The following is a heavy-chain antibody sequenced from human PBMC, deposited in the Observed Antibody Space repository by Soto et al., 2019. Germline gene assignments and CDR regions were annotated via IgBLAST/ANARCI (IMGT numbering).Heavy chain of an antibody. CDR2: ISNDGSDK. CDR3: AKVKVIAHTHGTD. D-gene: IGHD6-13*01. J-gene: IGHJ3*01. CDR1: GFTFNNYG. V-gene: IGHV3-30*18. Sequence: QVQLVESGGGVVQPGRSLRLSCAASGFTFNNYGMHWVRQAPGKGLEWVAVISNDGSDKYDADSVKVRLTISRDNSKKTVYLQMNSPRADETAVYYCAKVKVIAHTHGTDWDQGKMVTVSS.